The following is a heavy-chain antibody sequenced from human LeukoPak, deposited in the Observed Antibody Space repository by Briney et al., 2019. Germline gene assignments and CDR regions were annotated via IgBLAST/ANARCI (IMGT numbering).Heavy chain of an antibody. D-gene: IGHD3-3*01. Sequence: PGGSLRLSCAASGFTFSSYAMHWVRQAPGKGLEWVAVISYDGSNKYYADSVKGRFTISRDNSKNTLYLQMNSLRAEDTAVYYCASGIGDFFYYYYYMDVWGKGTTVTVSS. V-gene: IGHV3-30-3*01. CDR3: ASGIGDFFYYYYYMDV. J-gene: IGHJ6*03. CDR1: GFTFSSYA. CDR2: ISYDGSNK.